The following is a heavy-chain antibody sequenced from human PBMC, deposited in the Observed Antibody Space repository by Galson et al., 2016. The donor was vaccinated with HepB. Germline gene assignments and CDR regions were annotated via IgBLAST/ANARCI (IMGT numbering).Heavy chain of an antibody. Sequence: QSGAEVTKPGESLRISCKGSGSSFTPYWISWVRQMPGKGLEWMGRIDPSDSYTNYSPSFQGHVTISTDKSISTAYLQWSSLKASDSAMYYCSIGRWEPYGDYWGQGTLVTVSS. CDR2: IDPSDSYT. CDR3: SIGRWEPYGDY. D-gene: IGHD1-26*01. CDR1: GSSFTPYW. J-gene: IGHJ4*02. V-gene: IGHV5-10-1*01.